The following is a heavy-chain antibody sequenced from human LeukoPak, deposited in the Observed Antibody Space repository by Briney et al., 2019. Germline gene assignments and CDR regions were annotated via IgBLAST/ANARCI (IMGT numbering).Heavy chain of an antibody. CDR3: AKRLPHHFDY. CDR1: GFTFSSYE. CDR2: ISSSDTTI. J-gene: IGHJ4*02. V-gene: IGHV3-48*03. Sequence: PGGSLRLSCAASGFTFSSYEMTWVRQAPGKGLEWVSNISSSDTTIHYADSVKGRFTISRDNARNSLYLQMNSPSAEDTAVYYCAKRLPHHFDYWGQGTLVTFSS. D-gene: IGHD5/OR15-5a*01.